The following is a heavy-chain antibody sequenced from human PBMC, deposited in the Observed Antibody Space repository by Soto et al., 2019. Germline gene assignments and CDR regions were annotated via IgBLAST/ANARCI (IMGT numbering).Heavy chain of an antibody. Sequence: GESLKISCQGSAHSFTSYWISWVRQMPGKGLEWMGSLDPSDSYTNYSPCFQGHFTISADKSISTAYLQWSSLKVSDTDMYYCARPNHDFRSGPQRYGMDVWGQGTTVTVSS. J-gene: IGHJ6*02. CDR1: AHSFTSYW. D-gene: IGHD3-3*01. V-gene: IGHV5-10-1*01. CDR3: ARPNHDFRSGPQRYGMDV. CDR2: LDPSDSYT.